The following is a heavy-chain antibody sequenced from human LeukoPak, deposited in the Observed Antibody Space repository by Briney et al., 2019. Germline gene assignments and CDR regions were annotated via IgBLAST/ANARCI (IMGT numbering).Heavy chain of an antibody. CDR2: IYSGGST. J-gene: IGHJ5*02. Sequence: GGSLRLSCAASGFTVSSNYMSWVRQAPGKGLEWVSVIYSGGSTYYADSVKGRFTISRDNSKNMLYLQMNSLRAEDTAVYYCAREYSSSWKGYTWFDPWGQGTLVTVSS. CDR1: GFTVSSNY. D-gene: IGHD6-13*01. CDR3: AREYSSSWKGYTWFDP. V-gene: IGHV3-66*01.